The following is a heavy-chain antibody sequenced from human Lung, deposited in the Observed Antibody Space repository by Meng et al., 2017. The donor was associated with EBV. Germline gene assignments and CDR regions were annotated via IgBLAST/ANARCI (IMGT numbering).Heavy chain of an antibody. V-gene: IGHV1-69*13. CDR3: ARGRRNEPLFDY. D-gene: IGHD1-14*01. J-gene: IGHJ4*02. CDR2: LIAVFDKT. Sequence: QGQLVQCGAEVKKPGSSVKAACKTSGGSFSTHTFSWVRQAPGQGLEWMGGLIAVFDKTKAAPRFQDRVTFTADESTSTAYMELSSLTFDDTAVYFCARGRRNEPLFDYWGQGTLVTVSS. CDR1: GGSFSTHT.